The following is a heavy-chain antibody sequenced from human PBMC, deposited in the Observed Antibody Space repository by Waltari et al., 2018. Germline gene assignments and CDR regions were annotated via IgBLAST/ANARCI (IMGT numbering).Heavy chain of an antibody. CDR3: ATTPGIRFLEWLLI. D-gene: IGHD3-3*01. CDR2: IYSGGST. J-gene: IGHJ4*02. CDR1: GFTVSSNN. Sequence: EVQLVESGGGLIQPGGSLRLSCAASGFTVSSNNMSWVRQAPGKGLGWVSVIYSGGSTYYADSVKGRFTISRDNSKNTLYLQMNSLRAEDTAVYYCATTPGIRFLEWLLIWGQGTLVTVSS. V-gene: IGHV3-53*01.